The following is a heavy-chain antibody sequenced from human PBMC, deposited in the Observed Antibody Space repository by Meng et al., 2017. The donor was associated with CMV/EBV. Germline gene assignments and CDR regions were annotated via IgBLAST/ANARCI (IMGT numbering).Heavy chain of an antibody. CDR3: ARGTSYDFWSGYPPSSFDY. D-gene: IGHD3-3*01. Sequence: ASAMLSCKASCYTSTSYGISWVRQAPGQGLEWMVWISAYNGNTNYAQKLQGRVTMTTDTSTSTAYMELRSLRSDDTAVYYCARGTSYDFWSGYPPSSFDYWGQGTLVTVSS. J-gene: IGHJ4*02. CDR1: CYTSTSYG. CDR2: ISAYNGNT. V-gene: IGHV1-18*01.